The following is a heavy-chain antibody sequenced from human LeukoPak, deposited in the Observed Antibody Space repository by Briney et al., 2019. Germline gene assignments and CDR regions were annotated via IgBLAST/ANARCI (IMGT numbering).Heavy chain of an antibody. Sequence: PGGSLRLSCATSGFTFDDSAMHWVRQAPGKGLEWVSLISGDGGSTYYADSVKGRFTISRGNSKNSLYLQMNSLRTEDTALYYCAKDIGEQWFFDYWGQGTLVTVSS. CDR2: ISGDGGST. D-gene: IGHD3-10*01. CDR3: AKDIGEQWFFDY. V-gene: IGHV3-43*02. CDR1: GFTFDDSA. J-gene: IGHJ4*02.